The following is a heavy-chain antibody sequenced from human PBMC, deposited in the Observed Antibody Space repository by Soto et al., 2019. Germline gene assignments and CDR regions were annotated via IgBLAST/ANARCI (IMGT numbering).Heavy chain of an antibody. CDR1: GGTFSSYA. CDR2: IIPIFGTA. Sequence: ASVKVSCKASGGTFSSYAISWVRQAPGQGLEWMGGIIPIFGTANYAQKFQGRVTITADESTSTAYMELSSLRSEDTAVYYCASMYCSGGSCYFGPNRPFGPDYGMDVWGQGTTVTVSS. D-gene: IGHD2-15*01. J-gene: IGHJ6*02. CDR3: ASMYCSGGSCYFGPNRPFGPDYGMDV. V-gene: IGHV1-69*13.